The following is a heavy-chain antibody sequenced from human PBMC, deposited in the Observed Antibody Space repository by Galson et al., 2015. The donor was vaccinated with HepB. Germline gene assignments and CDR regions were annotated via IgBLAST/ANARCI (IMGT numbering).Heavy chain of an antibody. CDR3: ARGASNSFHS. Sequence: SLRLSCAASGFTFTNYAMSWVRQAPGKGLEWVASTKPDASDKYYADSVKGRFTISRDNVKNPLFLQMNSLRLEDTAVYYCARGASNSFHSWGQGAMVTVSS. V-gene: IGHV3-7*01. CDR2: TKPDASDK. J-gene: IGHJ3*02. D-gene: IGHD5-24*01. CDR1: GFTFTNYA.